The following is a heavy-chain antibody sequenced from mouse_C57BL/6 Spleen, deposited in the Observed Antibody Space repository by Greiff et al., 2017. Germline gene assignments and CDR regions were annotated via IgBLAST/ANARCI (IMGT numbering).Heavy chain of an antibody. CDR1: GYTFTSYW. D-gene: IGHD4-1*01. Sequence: QVQLQQPGAELVRPGSSVKLSCKASGYTFTSYWITWVKQRPGQGLEWIGNIYPSDSGTHYNQKFKDKATLTVDTSSSTAYMQLSSLTAEYSAVYYGARRLTETSYYAMDDWGQGTSVTVS. J-gene: IGHJ4*01. CDR3: ARRLTETSYYAMDD. V-gene: IGHV1-61*01. CDR2: IYPSDSGT.